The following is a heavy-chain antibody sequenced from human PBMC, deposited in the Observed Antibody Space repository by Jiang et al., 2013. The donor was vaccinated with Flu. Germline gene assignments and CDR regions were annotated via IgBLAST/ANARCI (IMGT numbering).Heavy chain of an antibody. CDR3: ARQDYFDY. CDR2: VYYTGST. J-gene: IGHJ4*02. V-gene: IGHV4-61*07. Sequence: EWIGYVYYTGSTNYNPSLKSRVTISLDTSKNQFSLKLNSVTAADTAVYYCARQDYFDYWGQGTLVTVXS.